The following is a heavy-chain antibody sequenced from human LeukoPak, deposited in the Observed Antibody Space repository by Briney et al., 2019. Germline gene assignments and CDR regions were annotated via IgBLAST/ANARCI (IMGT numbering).Heavy chain of an antibody. CDR1: GGSFSGYY. V-gene: IGHV4-34*01. Sequence: PSETLSLTCAVYGGSFSGYYWSWIRQPPGKGLEWIGEINHSGSTNYNPSLKSRVTISVDTSKNQFSLKLSSVTAADTAMYYCVKSNSRYQPWTLDIWGRGTMVTVSS. J-gene: IGHJ3*02. D-gene: IGHD2-2*01. CDR2: INHSGST. CDR3: VKSNSRYQPWTLDI.